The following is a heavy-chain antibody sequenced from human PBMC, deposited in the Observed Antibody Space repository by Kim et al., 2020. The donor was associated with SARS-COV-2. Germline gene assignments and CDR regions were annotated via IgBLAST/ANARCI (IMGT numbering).Heavy chain of an antibody. D-gene: IGHD3-10*01. CDR1: GFSFSTYG. CDR3: AKRMGRGASNFGMDV. Sequence: GGSLRLSCAASGFSFSTYGMHWVRQAPGKGLEWVAVISFDGSNKYYEDFVKGRFTISRDNSQNMLSLQMDSLRVEDTAVYYCAKRMGRGASNFGMDVWG. J-gene: IGHJ6*02. CDR2: ISFDGSNK. V-gene: IGHV3-30*18.